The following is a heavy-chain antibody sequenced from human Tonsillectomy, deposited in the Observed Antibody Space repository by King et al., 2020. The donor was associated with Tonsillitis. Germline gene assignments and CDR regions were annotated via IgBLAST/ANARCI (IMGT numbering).Heavy chain of an antibody. D-gene: IGHD1-14*01. V-gene: IGHV2-5*02. CDR1: GFSLNTRGVG. CDR3: ALYKTDRYHDGYWYLDV. Sequence: ITLQESGPTLVKPPQTLTLTCSFSGFSLNTRGVGVGWIRQPPGKALEWLGVIYWDDDKRYSSALKNRLAITKDTSRKQVVLTFTNLDPVDTATYYCALYKTDRYHDGYWYLDVWGRGTLVIVSS. J-gene: IGHJ2*01. CDR2: IYWDDDK.